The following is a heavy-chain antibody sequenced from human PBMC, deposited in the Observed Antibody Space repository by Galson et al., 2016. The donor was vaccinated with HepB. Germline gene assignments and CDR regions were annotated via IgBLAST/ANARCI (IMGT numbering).Heavy chain of an antibody. J-gene: IGHJ6*01. CDR1: GGTFSSYA. D-gene: IGHD5-24*01. CDR2: IINLYGTA. CDR3: ARVRDGYNTHFYYGMDV. Sequence: SVKVSCKASGGTFSSYAISWVRQAPGQGLEWMGVIINLYGTANYALKFQRRVTITADESTSTAHMEVSSLRYEDTAVYYCARVRDGYNTHFYYGMDVWGQGTSVTVSP. V-gene: IGHV1-69*13.